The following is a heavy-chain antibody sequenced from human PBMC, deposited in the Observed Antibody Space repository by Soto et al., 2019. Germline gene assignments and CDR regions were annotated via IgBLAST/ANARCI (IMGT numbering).Heavy chain of an antibody. CDR1: GGSFSSGDYY. D-gene: IGHD3-16*02. J-gene: IGHJ6*02. CDR3: ARDRSSGLHMDV. CDR2: IYYSGST. Sequence: QVQLQESGPGLVKPSQTLSLTCTVSGGSFSSGDYYWSWIRQPPGEGLEWIGYIYYSGSTYYNPSLKSRVTLSGDTSRNNFSRKLTSVTAADTAVYYCARDRSSGLHMDVWGQGTTVTVSS. V-gene: IGHV4-30-4*01.